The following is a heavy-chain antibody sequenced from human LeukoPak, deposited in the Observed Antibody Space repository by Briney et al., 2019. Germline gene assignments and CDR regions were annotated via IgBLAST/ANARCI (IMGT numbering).Heavy chain of an antibody. CDR1: GFTFSSFA. CDR3: ATYNWNDEHFEH. J-gene: IGHJ4*02. Sequence: GGSLRLSCAASGFTFSSFAMSWVRQAPGKGLEWVSVFTTGANYTYYADSVKGRFTISRDNSKNTLFLQMNSLRADDTAVYYCATYNWNDEHFEHWGQGTLVTVSS. D-gene: IGHD1-1*01. CDR2: FTTGANYT. V-gene: IGHV3-23*03.